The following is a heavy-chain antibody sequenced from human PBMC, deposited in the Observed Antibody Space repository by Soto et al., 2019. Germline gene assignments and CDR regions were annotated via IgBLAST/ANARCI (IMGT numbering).Heavy chain of an antibody. CDR2: IRKDGSQE. V-gene: IGHV3-7*05. Sequence: DVQLTESGGGLVQPGGSLRLSCGASGFSFGSDWMAWVRQAPGKRLGWVANIRKDGSQEHYAGSVRGRFSVSRDNAKDSLYLQMNRLRLEDTAVYYCTRGANYHDDSAYYDVFDIWGQGTMVTVSS. CDR3: TRGANYHDDSAYYDVFDI. D-gene: IGHD3-16*01. CDR1: GFSFGSDW. J-gene: IGHJ3*02.